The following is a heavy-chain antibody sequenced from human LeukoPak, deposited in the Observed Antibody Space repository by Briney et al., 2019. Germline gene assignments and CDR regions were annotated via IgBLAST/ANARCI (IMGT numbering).Heavy chain of an antibody. CDR2: IYYTGST. CDR3: ARGLLVGNTGYYFDF. V-gene: IGHV4-59*01. Sequence: SETLSLTCTVSGGSISGYYWTWIRQPPGKGLEWIGYIYYTGSTNYHPSLKSRVTLSLDTSKKRFSLKLNSVTAADTAVYYCARGLLVGNTGYYFDFWGQGTLVTVSS. J-gene: IGHJ4*02. D-gene: IGHD1-26*01. CDR1: GGSISGYY.